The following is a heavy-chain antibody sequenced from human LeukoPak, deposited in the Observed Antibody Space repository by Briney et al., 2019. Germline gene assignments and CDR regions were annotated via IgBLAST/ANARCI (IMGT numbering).Heavy chain of an antibody. CDR2: INTNTGNP. J-gene: IGHJ5*02. CDR1: GYTFTSYA. D-gene: IGHD1-14*01. V-gene: IGHV7-4-1*02. Sequence: ASVKVSCKASGYTFTSYAMNWVRQAPGQGLEWMGWINTNTGNPTYAQGFTGRFVFSLDASVSTAYLQISSLKAEDTAVYYCAQRKADREDNWFDPWGQGTLVTVSS. CDR3: AQRKADREDNWFDP.